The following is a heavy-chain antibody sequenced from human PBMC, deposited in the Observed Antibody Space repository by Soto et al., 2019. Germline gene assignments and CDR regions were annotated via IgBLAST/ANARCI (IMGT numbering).Heavy chain of an antibody. V-gene: IGHV4-31*03. J-gene: IGHJ4*02. D-gene: IGHD4-17*01. CDR1: GGSISSGGYY. Sequence: QVQLQESGPGLVKPSQTLSLTCTVSGGSISSGGYYWSWIRQHPGKGLEWIGYIYYRGSTYYNPSLKSRVTISVDTSKNQFSLKLSSVTAADTAVYYCARGLNAGDYGGNLGFDYWGQGTLVTVSS. CDR2: IYYRGST. CDR3: ARGLNAGDYGGNLGFDY.